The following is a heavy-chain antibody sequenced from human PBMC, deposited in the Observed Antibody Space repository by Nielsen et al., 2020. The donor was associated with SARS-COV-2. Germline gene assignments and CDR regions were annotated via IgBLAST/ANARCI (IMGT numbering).Heavy chain of an antibody. CDR3: ARDGWDRSTDGMDV. CDR1: GFSFSGHG. CDR2: IWTDGRNK. Sequence: GGSLRLSCEASGFSFSGHGMHWVRQVSGKGLEWVAVIWTDGRNKQYADSVKGRFTISRDNFKNTLFLQMNSLRVEDTAVYFCARDGWDRSTDGMDVWGQGTTVTVSS. D-gene: IGHD1-14*01. J-gene: IGHJ6*02. V-gene: IGHV3-33*01.